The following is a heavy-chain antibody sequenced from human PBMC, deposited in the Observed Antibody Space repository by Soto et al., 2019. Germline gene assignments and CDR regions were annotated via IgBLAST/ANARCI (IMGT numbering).Heavy chain of an antibody. V-gene: IGHV4-4*02. Sequence: QVQLQESGPGLVRPSGTLSLTCAVSGASISSTTGNWWSWVRQPPGKGLEWIGEIYHSGSTNYNPSLKCRVPMSVDKSKNQFSLKLSSVTAADTALYYCARMVGATLVDFWGQGTLVTVSS. CDR2: IYHSGST. CDR3: ARMVGATLVDF. D-gene: IGHD1-26*01. CDR1: GASISSTTGNW. J-gene: IGHJ4*02.